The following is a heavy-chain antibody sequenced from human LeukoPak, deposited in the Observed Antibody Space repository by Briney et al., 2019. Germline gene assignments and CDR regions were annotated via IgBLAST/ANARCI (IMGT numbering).Heavy chain of an antibody. CDR3: ARHAPSNVLWFGEMGYMDV. Sequence: PSETLSLTCTVSGGSISSSSYYWGWIRQPPGKGLEWIGSIYYSGSTYYNPSLKSRVTISVDTSKNQFSLKLSSVTAADTAVYYCARHAPSNVLWFGEMGYMDVWGKGTTVTISS. CDR2: IYYSGST. J-gene: IGHJ6*03. CDR1: GGSISSSSYY. V-gene: IGHV4-39*01. D-gene: IGHD3-10*01.